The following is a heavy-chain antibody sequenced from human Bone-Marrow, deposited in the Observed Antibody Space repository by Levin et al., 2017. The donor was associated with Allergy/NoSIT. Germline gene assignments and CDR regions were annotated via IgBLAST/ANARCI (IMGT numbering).Heavy chain of an antibody. CDR1: GYTLTELS. V-gene: IGHV1-24*01. CDR2: FDPEDGET. D-gene: IGHD6-13*01. J-gene: IGHJ4*02. Sequence: ASVKVSCKVSGYTLTELSMHWVRQAPVKGLEWMGGFDPEDGETIYAQKFQGRVTMTEDTSTDTAYMELSSLRSEDTAVYYCATKARAYSSSSWYCFDYWGQGTLVTVSS. CDR3: ATKARAYSSSSWYCFDY.